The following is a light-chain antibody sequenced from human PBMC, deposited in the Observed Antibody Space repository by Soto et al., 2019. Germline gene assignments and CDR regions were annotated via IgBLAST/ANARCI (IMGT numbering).Light chain of an antibody. J-gene: IGKJ1*01. CDR3: QQYNSYST. Sequence: DIHVTHSPCTLAASVGDRVTITCRASQSISSWLAWYQQKPGKAPKLLIYDASSLESGVPSRFSGSGSGTEFTLTISSLQPDDFATYYCQQYNSYSTFGQGTKVDIK. CDR2: DAS. CDR1: QSISSW. V-gene: IGKV1-5*01.